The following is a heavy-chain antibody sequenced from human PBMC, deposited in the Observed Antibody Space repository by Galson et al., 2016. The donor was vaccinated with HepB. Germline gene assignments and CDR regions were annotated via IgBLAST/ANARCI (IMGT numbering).Heavy chain of an antibody. V-gene: IGHV3-7*04. D-gene: IGHD2-8*02. CDR2: IRQDASET. CDR1: TFTFSNYW. CDR3: ARGPRGHHNTGLYYYVMDV. J-gene: IGHJ6*02. Sequence: SLRLSCAASTFTFSNYWMTWVRQAPGKGLEWVAHIRQDASETYYVDSVRGRFTISRDNAKNSLYLQMNSLRVDDTAVYYCARGPRGHHNTGLYYYVMDVWGQGTTVTVSS.